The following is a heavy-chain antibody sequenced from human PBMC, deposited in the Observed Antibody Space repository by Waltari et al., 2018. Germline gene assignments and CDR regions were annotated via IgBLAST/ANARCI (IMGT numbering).Heavy chain of an antibody. CDR1: GGSISSGCVY. CDR3: ARDEARYYDIMTGGGYYGLDV. V-gene: IGHV4-61*02. CDR2: ICTSGST. J-gene: IGHJ6*02. D-gene: IGHD3-9*01. Sequence: QVQLQESGPGLVRPSQTLSLTCTVSGGSISSGCVYWTWIRQPAGKGLEWVGHICTSGSTNYNPFLKSRVSVSLDTSENQFSLRLSSVTAADTAVYYCARDEARYYDIMTGGGYYGLDVWGQGTTVTVSS.